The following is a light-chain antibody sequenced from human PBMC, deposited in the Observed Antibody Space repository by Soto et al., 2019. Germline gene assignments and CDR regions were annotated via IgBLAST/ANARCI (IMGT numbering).Light chain of an antibody. V-gene: IGLV1-44*01. CDR2: SNN. J-gene: IGLJ3*02. Sequence: QSVLTQPPSASGTPGQRVTISCSGSSSNIGSNTVNWYQQLPGTAPKLLIYSNNQRPSVVPDRFSGSNSGTSASLAISGLQSEDEADYYCAAWDDSLNGPNWVFGGGTKLTV. CDR3: AAWDDSLNGPNWV. CDR1: SSNIGSNT.